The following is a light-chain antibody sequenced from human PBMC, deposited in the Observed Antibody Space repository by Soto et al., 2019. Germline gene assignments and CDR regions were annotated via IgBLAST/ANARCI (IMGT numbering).Light chain of an antibody. CDR2: SNN. J-gene: IGLJ3*02. V-gene: IGLV1-47*02. CDR3: ATWDDSLRGRV. CDR1: SSNIGTNY. Sequence: QSVLTQQPSASGTPGQRVTISCSGSSSNIGTNYVYWYQQVPGTAPKLLIYSNNQRPSGVPDRFSGSKSGTSASLAIRGLRSDDEADYYCATWDDSLRGRVFGGGTKLTVL.